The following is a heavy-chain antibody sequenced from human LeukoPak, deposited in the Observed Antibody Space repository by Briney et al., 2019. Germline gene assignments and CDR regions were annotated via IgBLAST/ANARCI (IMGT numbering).Heavy chain of an antibody. J-gene: IGHJ4*02. Sequence: ASVKVSCKASGGTFISYAISWVRQAPGQGLEWMGGIIPIFGTANYAQRFQGRVTITADESASTAYMELSSLRSEDTAAYYCVLGCSGGSCYPYYFDYWGQGTLVTVSS. CDR1: GGTFISYA. V-gene: IGHV1-69*13. CDR2: IIPIFGTA. CDR3: VLGCSGGSCYPYYFDY. D-gene: IGHD2-15*01.